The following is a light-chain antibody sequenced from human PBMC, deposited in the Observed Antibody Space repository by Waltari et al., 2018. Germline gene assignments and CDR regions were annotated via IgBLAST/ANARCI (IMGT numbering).Light chain of an antibody. CDR3: QQRSDWPFT. CDR2: DAS. CDR1: QSVSSS. V-gene: IGKV3-11*01. Sequence: EIVLTQSPATLSLSPGERATLSCRASQSVSSSLAWYQQKPGQAPRLLIYDASMRATGIPARVSGSGSGTDFTLTIGGLEPEDFAVYYCQQRSDWPFTFGQGTKLEI. J-gene: IGKJ2*01.